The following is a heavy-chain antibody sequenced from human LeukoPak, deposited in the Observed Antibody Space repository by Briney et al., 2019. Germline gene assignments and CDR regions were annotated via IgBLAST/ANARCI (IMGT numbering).Heavy chain of an antibody. Sequence: GGSLRLSCAASGFIFYDYGMTWVRHGPGEGLEWVSGINWVGYSTGYADSVRGRFTISRDNAKSTLYLQMNSLRPEDTALYYCVRDLRTDYAFDSWGQGTLVTVSS. D-gene: IGHD4/OR15-4a*01. CDR1: GFIFYDYG. CDR3: VRDLRTDYAFDS. J-gene: IGHJ4*02. CDR2: INWVGYST. V-gene: IGHV3-20*04.